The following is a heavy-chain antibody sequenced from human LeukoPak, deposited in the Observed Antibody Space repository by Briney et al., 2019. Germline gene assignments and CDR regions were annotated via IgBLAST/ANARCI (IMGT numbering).Heavy chain of an antibody. CDR3: ASDYYGSGSYSPNAFDI. CDR2: IFPSGGEI. J-gene: IGHJ3*02. V-gene: IGHV3-21*01. Sequence: GGSLRLSCAASGFTFSTFAMIWVRQPPGKGLEWVSSIFPSGGEIHYADSVRGRFTISRDNAKNSLYLQMNSLRAEDTAVYYCASDYYGSGSYSPNAFDIWGQGTMVTVSS. D-gene: IGHD3-10*01. CDR1: GFTFSTFA.